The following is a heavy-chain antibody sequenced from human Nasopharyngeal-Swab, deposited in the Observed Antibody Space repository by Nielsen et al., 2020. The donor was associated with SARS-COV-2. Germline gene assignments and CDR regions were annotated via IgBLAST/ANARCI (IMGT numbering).Heavy chain of an antibody. CDR2: ISSSRSYI. Sequence: WIRQPPGKGLEWVSSISSSRSYIYYADSVKGRFTISRDNAKNSLYLQMNSLRAEDTAVYYCARPSTDFWSGNGAFDIWGQGTMVTVSS. V-gene: IGHV3-21*01. D-gene: IGHD3-3*01. CDR3: ARPSTDFWSGNGAFDI. J-gene: IGHJ3*02.